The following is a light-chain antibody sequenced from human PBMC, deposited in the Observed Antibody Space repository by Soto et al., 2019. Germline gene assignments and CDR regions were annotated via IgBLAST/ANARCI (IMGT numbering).Light chain of an antibody. V-gene: IGLV1-40*01. J-gene: IGLJ2*01. CDR2: GNS. Sequence: QSVLTQPPSVSGAPGQRVTISCTGSSSNIGAGYDVHWYQQLPGTAPKLLIYGNSSRPSGVPDRFSASKSGTSASLAITGLQAEDEADYYCQSYDSSLSGHVVFGGGTKLTVL. CDR1: SSNIGAGYD. CDR3: QSYDSSLSGHVV.